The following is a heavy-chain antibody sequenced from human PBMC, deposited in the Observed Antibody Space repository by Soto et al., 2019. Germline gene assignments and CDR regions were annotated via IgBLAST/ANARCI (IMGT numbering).Heavy chain of an antibody. V-gene: IGHV3-23*01. D-gene: IGHD4-4*01. CDR1: GFTFSSYA. J-gene: IGHJ4*02. CDR2: ISGSGGST. Sequence: PGGSLRVSCAASGFTFSSYAMSWVRQAPGKGLEWVSAISGSGGSTYYADSVKGRFTISRDNSKNTLYLQMNSLRAEDTAVYYCAKFSNAPSAFDYWGQGTLVTVSS. CDR3: AKFSNAPSAFDY.